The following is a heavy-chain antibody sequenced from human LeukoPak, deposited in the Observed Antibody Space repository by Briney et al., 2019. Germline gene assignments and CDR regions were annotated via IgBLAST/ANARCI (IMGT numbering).Heavy chain of an antibody. V-gene: IGHV1-69*05. J-gene: IGHJ6*03. D-gene: IGHD4-11*01. Sequence: GASVKVSCKASGGTFSSYAISWVRQAPGQGLEWMGGIIPIFGTANYAQKFQGRVTITTDESTSTAYMELSSLRSEDTAVYYCASMASDYSNYYYYMDAWGKGTTVTVSS. CDR3: ASMASDYSNYYYYMDA. CDR2: IIPIFGTA. CDR1: GGTFSSYA.